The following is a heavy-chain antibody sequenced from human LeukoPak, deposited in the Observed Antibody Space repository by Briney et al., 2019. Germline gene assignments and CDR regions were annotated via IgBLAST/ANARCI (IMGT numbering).Heavy chain of an antibody. V-gene: IGHV1-2*02. CDR1: GYTFTGYY. CDR3: ARDRGRIAAAGKNWFDP. J-gene: IGHJ5*02. Sequence: GASVKVSCKASGYTFTGYYMHWVRQAPGQGLEWMGWINPNSGGTNYARKFQGRVTMTRDTSISTAYMELSRLRSDDTAVYYCARDRGRIAAAGKNWFDPWGQGTLVTVSS. D-gene: IGHD6-13*01. CDR2: INPNSGGT.